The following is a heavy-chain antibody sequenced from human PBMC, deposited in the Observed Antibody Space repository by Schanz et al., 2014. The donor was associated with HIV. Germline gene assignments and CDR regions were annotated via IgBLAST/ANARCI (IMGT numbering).Heavy chain of an antibody. Sequence: QVQLVQSGTEVKKPGASVKVSCKGSRYSFTRYGISWVRQAPGQGLEWMGWISGDSNNTKYEQKFQARVTMTTDISTTTAYMELRSLRSDDTAVYYCARMGYYDSRGYYYEFGMDVWGQGTTVTVSS. CDR3: ARMGYYDSRGYYYEFGMDV. V-gene: IGHV1-18*04. CDR1: RYSFTRYG. CDR2: ISGDSNNT. D-gene: IGHD3-22*01. J-gene: IGHJ6*02.